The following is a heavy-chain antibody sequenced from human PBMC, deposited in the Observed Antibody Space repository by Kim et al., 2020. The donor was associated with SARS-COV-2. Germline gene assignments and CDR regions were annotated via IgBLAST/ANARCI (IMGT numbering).Heavy chain of an antibody. CDR2: ISYDGSKE. J-gene: IGHJ6*01. CDR3: ARDKQVRGRIILYDYGMVV. V-gene: IGHV3-30-3*01. D-gene: IGHD3-10*01. CDR1: GFTLTTYT. Sequence: GGSLRLSCAVSGFTLTTYTMHWVRQAPGKGLEWVAVISYDGSKEYYADSVKGRFIISRDNSENTLYLQMNSLGPEDTAVYYCARDKQVRGRIILYDYGMVVWRQASSLTVYS.